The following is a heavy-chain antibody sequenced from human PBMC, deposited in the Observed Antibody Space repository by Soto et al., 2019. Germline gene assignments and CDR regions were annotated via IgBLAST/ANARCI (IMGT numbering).Heavy chain of an antibody. CDR2: IYYSGST. CDR1: RGSISSGGYY. CDR3: ARESICHDYGRMSKYPSYGRGV. Sequence: SQTLSLTCTVSRGSISSGGYYWSWIRQHPGKGLEWIGYIYYSGSTYYNPSLKSRVTIPVDTSKNQFSLKLSSVPTPDTAVYYCARESICHDYGRMSKYPSYGRGVWGQGSRVTV. J-gene: IGHJ6*02. V-gene: IGHV4-31*03. D-gene: IGHD4-17*01.